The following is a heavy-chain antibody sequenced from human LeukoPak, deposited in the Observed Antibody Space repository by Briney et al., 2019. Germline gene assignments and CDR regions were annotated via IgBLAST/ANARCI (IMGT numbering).Heavy chain of an antibody. D-gene: IGHD3-16*01. J-gene: IGHJ3*02. CDR2: IYYSGST. Sequence: SETLSLTCTVSGGSLSSYYWSWIRPPPGKGLEWIGYIYYSGSTNYNPSLKSRVTISVDTSKNQFSLKLSSVTAADTAVYYCARHWVGSPHAFDIWGQGTMVTVSS. CDR3: ARHWVGSPHAFDI. V-gene: IGHV4-59*08. CDR1: GGSLSSYY.